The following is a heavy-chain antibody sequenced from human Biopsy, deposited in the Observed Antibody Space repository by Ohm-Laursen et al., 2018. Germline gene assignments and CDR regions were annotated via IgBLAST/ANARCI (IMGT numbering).Heavy chain of an antibody. Sequence: TLSLTCTVSGGSITADFWTWIRQTPGERLEWIGYRFHSGSPMYNPSLKSRVTISVDTSKSQFSLTLTSLTAADTAVYYCVRLNRRGNIIFFDYWGRGTLATVSS. D-gene: IGHD3/OR15-3a*01. CDR2: RFHSGSP. J-gene: IGHJ4*02. CDR1: GGSITADF. CDR3: VRLNRRGNIIFFDY. V-gene: IGHV4-59*08.